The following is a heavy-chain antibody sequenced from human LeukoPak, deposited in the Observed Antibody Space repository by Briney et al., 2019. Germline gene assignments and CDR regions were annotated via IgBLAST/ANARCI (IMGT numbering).Heavy chain of an antibody. CDR2: ISSSSSYI. CDR3: ARAVWDSSGHLFDY. D-gene: IGHD3-22*01. CDR1: GFTFRSYN. Sequence: PGGSLRLSCAASGFTFRSYNMNWVRQAPGKGLEWVSCISSSSSYIYYADSVKGRFTIYRDNAKKSLYLQLNSLRAEDTAVYYCARAVWDSSGHLFDYWGQGTLVTVSS. V-gene: IGHV3-21*01. J-gene: IGHJ4*02.